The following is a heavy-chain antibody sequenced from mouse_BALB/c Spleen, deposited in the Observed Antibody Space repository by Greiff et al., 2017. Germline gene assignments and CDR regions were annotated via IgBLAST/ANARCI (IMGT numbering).Heavy chain of an antibody. Sequence: EVHLVESGGGLVQPGGSRKLSCAASGFTFSSFGMHWVRQAPEKGLEWVAYISSGSSTIYYADTVKGRFTISRDNPKNTLFLQMTSLRSEDTRMYYCARGGYYWYIDVWGAGTTVTVSS. CDR1: GFTFSSFG. V-gene: IGHV5-17*02. J-gene: IGHJ1*01. CDR3: ARGGYYWYIDV. CDR2: ISSGSSTI. D-gene: IGHD1-1*02.